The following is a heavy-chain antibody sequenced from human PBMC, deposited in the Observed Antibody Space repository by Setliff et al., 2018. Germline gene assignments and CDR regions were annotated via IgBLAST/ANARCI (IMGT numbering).Heavy chain of an antibody. CDR3: ARGPRDGYNSGLDY. D-gene: IGHD5-12*01. J-gene: IGHJ4*02. V-gene: IGHV3-66*02. Sequence: PGGSLRLSCAASGFTVSSNYMTWVRQAPGKGLEWVSLIYSDGSAYYADSVKGRFTIYRDNSKNTLYLQMNSLRLEDTAIYYCARGPRDGYNSGLDYWGQGALVTISS. CDR2: IYSDGSA. CDR1: GFTVSSNY.